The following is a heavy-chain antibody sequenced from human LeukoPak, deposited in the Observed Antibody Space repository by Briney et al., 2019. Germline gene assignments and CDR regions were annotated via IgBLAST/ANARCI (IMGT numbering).Heavy chain of an antibody. CDR3: ARGGAARLHFQN. CDR2: IYHSGST. V-gene: IGHV4-59*01. Sequence: SETLSLTCTVSGGSISXYYWNWIRQPPGKGLEWIGYIYHSGSTNYNPSLQSRVTISVDTSKNQFSLNLNSVTAADTAVYYCARGGAARLHFQNWGQGTLVTVSS. J-gene: IGHJ1*01. CDR1: GGSISXYY. D-gene: IGHD6-6*01.